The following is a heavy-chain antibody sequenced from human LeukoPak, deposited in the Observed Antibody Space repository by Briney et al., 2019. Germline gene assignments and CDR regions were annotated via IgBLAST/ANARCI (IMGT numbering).Heavy chain of an antibody. Sequence: PGGSLRLSCAASGFTFSSYGIDWVRQAPGQGLEWYAFLRYDRSNKYYAHSVKGRVTISRDNSKNTLYLQMNSLRAEDTAVYYCAKDVSLAAGPDYWGQGTLVTVSS. CDR1: GFTFSSYG. D-gene: IGHD6-6*01. V-gene: IGHV3-30*02. J-gene: IGHJ4*02. CDR2: LRYDRSNK. CDR3: AKDVSLAAGPDY.